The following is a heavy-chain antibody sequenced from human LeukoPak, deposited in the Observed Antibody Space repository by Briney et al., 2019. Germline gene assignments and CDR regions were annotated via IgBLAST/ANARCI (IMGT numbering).Heavy chain of an antibody. Sequence: GASVKVSCKASGYTFTSYYIHWVRQAPGQGLEWMGIINPSGGSTSYAQKFQGRVTMTRDMSTSTAYTELSSLRSEDTAVYYCARVLLGELQGTYYYYMDVWGKGTTVTISS. CDR3: ARVLLGELQGTYYYYMDV. CDR1: GYTFTSYY. V-gene: IGHV1-46*01. J-gene: IGHJ6*03. CDR2: INPSGGST. D-gene: IGHD1-26*01.